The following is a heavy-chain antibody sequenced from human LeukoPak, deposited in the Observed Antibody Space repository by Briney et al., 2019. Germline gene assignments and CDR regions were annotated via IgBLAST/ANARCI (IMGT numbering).Heavy chain of an antibody. J-gene: IGHJ4*02. CDR3: ARGIRGVVVVPAAPDY. Sequence: SETLSLTCTVSGGSISSSSYYWGWIRQPPGKGLEWIGSIYYSGSTYYNPSLKSRVTISVDTSKNQFSLKLSSVTAADTAVYYCARGIRGVVVVPAAPDYWGQGTLVTVYS. D-gene: IGHD2-2*01. CDR2: IYYSGST. V-gene: IGHV4-39*07. CDR1: GGSISSSSYY.